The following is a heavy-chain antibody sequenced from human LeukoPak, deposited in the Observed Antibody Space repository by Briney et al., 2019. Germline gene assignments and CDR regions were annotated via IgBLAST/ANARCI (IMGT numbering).Heavy chain of an antibody. CDR2: ISGSGGST. D-gene: IGHD6-13*01. J-gene: IGHJ5*02. Sequence: GGSLRLSCAASGFTFSSYAMSWVRQAPGKGLEWVSAISGSGGSTYYADSVKGRFTISRDNSKNTLYLQMNSPRAEDTAVYYCTKSGYSSSWNKFDPWGQGTLVTVSS. CDR1: GFTFSSYA. V-gene: IGHV3-23*01. CDR3: TKSGYSSSWNKFDP.